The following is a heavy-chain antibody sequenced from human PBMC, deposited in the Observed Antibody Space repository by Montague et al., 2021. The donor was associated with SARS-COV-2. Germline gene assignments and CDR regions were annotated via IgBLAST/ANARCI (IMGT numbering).Heavy chain of an antibody. CDR2: TDWDDDK. V-gene: IGHV2-70*01. CDR1: GLPLSTSGLC. CDR3: ARIPNDSWYVSYFDY. J-gene: IGHJ4*02. D-gene: IGHD6-13*01. Sequence: PALVKPTQTLTLTCTLSGLPLSTSGLCVGWIRQPPGKALEWLALTDWDDDKYYSPSLKTRLSISKDTSKNQVVLTMANMEPVDTATYYCARIPNDSWYVSYFDYWGQGTLVTVSS.